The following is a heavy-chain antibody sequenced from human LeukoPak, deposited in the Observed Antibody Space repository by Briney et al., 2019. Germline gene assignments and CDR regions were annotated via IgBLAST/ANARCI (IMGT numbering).Heavy chain of an antibody. D-gene: IGHD2-2*01. CDR2: IIPIFGTA. Sequence: ASVKVSCKASGGTFSSYAISWVRQAPGPGLEWMGGIIPIFGTANYAQKFQGRVTITADESTSTAYMELSSLRSEDTAVYYCARGRYCSSTSCPWGYWGQGTLVTVSS. V-gene: IGHV1-69*13. CDR3: ARGRYCSSTSCPWGY. CDR1: GGTFSSYA. J-gene: IGHJ4*02.